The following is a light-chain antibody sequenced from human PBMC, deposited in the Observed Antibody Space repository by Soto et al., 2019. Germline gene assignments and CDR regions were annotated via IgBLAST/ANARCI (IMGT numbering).Light chain of an antibody. Sequence: EIVMTQSPATLSVSPGERATLSCRASQSVSSNLAWYQQKPGQAPRLLIYGASTRATGIQARFSGSGSGTEFTLTIRSLQSEDFAVYYCKQYGSSPITFGQGTRLEIK. V-gene: IGKV3-15*01. CDR2: GAS. CDR3: KQYGSSPIT. CDR1: QSVSSN. J-gene: IGKJ5*01.